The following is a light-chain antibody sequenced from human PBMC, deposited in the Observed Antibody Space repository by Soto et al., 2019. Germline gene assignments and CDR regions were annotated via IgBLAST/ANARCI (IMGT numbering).Light chain of an antibody. CDR1: QTISSW. CDR2: KAS. Sequence: DIQMTQSPSTLSGSVGDRVTITCRASQTISSWLAWYQQKPGKAPKLLIYKASTLKSGVPSRFSGSGSGTEFTLTITSLQSDDFATYYCQQYHSYPYTFGQGTKVDIK. J-gene: IGKJ2*01. CDR3: QQYHSYPYT. V-gene: IGKV1-5*03.